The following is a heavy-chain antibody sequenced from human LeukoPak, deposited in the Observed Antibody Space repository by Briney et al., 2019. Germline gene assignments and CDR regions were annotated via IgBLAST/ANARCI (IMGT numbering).Heavy chain of an antibody. D-gene: IGHD4-17*01. CDR3: ARGKTVDYGDYGYNYYYYYGMDV. Sequence: PSETLSLTCTVSGGSISSYYWSWIRQPPGKGLEWIGYIYYSGSTNYNPSLKSRVTISVDTSKNQFSLKLSSVTAADTAVYYCARGKTVDYGDYGYNYYYYYGMDVWGQGTTVTVSS. CDR2: IYYSGST. V-gene: IGHV4-59*01. CDR1: GGSISSYY. J-gene: IGHJ6*02.